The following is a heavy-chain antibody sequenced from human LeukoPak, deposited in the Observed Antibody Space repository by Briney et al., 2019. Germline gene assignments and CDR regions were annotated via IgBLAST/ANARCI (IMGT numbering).Heavy chain of an antibody. CDR2: IWYDGSNK. Sequence: GRSLRLSCAASGFTFSSYGMHWVRQAPGKGLEWVAVIWYDGSNKYYADSVKGRFTISRDNSKNTLYLQMNSLGAEDTAVYYCAKHQQIYGDSLMDVWGQGTTVTVSS. V-gene: IGHV3-33*06. J-gene: IGHJ6*02. CDR1: GFTFSSYG. CDR3: AKHQQIYGDSLMDV. D-gene: IGHD4-17*01.